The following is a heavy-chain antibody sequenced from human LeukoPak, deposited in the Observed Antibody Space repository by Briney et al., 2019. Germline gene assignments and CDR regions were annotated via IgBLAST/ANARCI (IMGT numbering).Heavy chain of an antibody. J-gene: IGHJ3*02. Sequence: PGGSLRLSCAASGFTFSSYAMHWVRQAPGKGLEWVAVISYDGSNKYYADSVKGRFTISRDNSKNMLYLQMNSLRAEDTAVYYCAREDGYCTNGVCPGGAFDIWGQGTMVTVSS. V-gene: IGHV3-30*04. D-gene: IGHD2-8*01. CDR2: ISYDGSNK. CDR1: GFTFSSYA. CDR3: AREDGYCTNGVCPGGAFDI.